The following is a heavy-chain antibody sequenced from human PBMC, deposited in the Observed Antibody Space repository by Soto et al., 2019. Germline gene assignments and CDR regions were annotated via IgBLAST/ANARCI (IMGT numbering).Heavy chain of an antibody. J-gene: IGHJ4*02. CDR1: GYTFTGYY. D-gene: IGHD1-26*01. CDR2: INPNSGGT. Sequence: GASVKVSCKASGYTFTGYYMHWVRQAPGQGLEWMGWINPNSGGTNYAQTFQGWVTMTRDTSISTVYMDLGRLRSDDTAVYYFARTWNKVGAAFAVGYFDFWGLGTLVTVSS. CDR3: ARTWNKVGAAFAVGYFDF. V-gene: IGHV1-2*04.